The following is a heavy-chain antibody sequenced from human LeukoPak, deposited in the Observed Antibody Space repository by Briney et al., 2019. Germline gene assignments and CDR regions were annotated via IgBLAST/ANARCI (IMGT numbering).Heavy chain of an antibody. CDR3: ARESCSGGSCYSGSIGRYLQQ. Sequence: SETLSLTCTVSGGSISSYYWSWIRQPPGKGLEWIGYIYYSGSTNYNPSLKSRVTISVDTSTNQFSLKLSSVTAAATAVYYCARESCSGGSCYSGSIGRYLQQWGQGTLVSVSS. D-gene: IGHD2-15*01. J-gene: IGHJ1*01. V-gene: IGHV4-59*01. CDR1: GGSISSYY. CDR2: IYYSGST.